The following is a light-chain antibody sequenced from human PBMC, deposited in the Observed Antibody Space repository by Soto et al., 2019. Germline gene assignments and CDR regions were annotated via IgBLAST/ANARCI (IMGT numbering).Light chain of an antibody. CDR3: QEDYSSPLT. V-gene: IGKV4-1*01. Sequence: DIVMTQSPDSLAVSLGETATINCKSIQPVLYSSNNRNYFGWYQQKPGHPPKLLIYWASNREAGVPDRFGGWRSGTDFKLTISGLQAEDVVVYYCQEDYSSPLTFGGATKVESK. CDR1: QPVLYSSNNRNY. J-gene: IGKJ4*01. CDR2: WAS.